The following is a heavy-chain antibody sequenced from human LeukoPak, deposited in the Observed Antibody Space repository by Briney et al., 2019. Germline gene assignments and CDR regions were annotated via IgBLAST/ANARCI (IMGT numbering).Heavy chain of an antibody. J-gene: IGHJ3*01. CDR3: AREDFNDNGDYVDAFDV. Sequence: PGGSLRLSCAASGFTFSSYWMSWVRQAPGKGLQWVANIKQDGTEKFYMDSVKGRFTISRDNARKSLYLQMNSLRAEDTAVYYCAREDFNDNGDYVDAFDVWGQGTVVTVSS. D-gene: IGHD4-17*01. CDR1: GFTFSSYW. CDR2: IKQDGTEK. V-gene: IGHV3-7*01.